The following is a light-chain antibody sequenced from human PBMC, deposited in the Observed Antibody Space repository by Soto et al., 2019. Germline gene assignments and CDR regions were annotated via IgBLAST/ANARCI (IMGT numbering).Light chain of an antibody. CDR2: EVS. CDR1: SSDVGGYNY. Sequence: QSALTQPASVSGSPGQSITISCTGTSSDVGGYNYVSWYQQHPGKAPKLMIYEVSNRPSGVSNRFSGSKSGNTASLTISGLQAGDEADYHCCSYAGSSTWVFGGGTKLTVL. CDR3: CSYAGSSTWV. V-gene: IGLV2-23*02. J-gene: IGLJ3*02.